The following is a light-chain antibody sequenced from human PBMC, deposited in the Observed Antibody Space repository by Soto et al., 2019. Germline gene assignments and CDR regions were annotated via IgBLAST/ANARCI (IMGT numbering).Light chain of an antibody. CDR3: QQYASSPLT. CDR2: GAS. CDR1: QSVRSNY. V-gene: IGKV3-20*01. J-gene: IGKJ4*01. Sequence: EIVLTQSPGTLSLSSGERATLSCRASQSVRSNYLAWYQQKPGQAPRLLIYGASSRATGIPDRFGGSGSGTDFTLTISRLEPEDVAVYYCQQYASSPLTVGGGTKAEIK.